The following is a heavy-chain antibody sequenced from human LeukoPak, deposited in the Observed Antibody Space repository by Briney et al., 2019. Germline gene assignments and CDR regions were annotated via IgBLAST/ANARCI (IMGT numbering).Heavy chain of an antibody. CDR2: ISTYNGDT. J-gene: IGHJ4*02. Sequence: ASVKVSCKASGYTFTTYGISWVRQAPGQGPEWMGWISTYNGDTNYAQKLQGRVTMTADTSTSTTYMELRSLRSDDTAVYYCAVIPYCTTATCYYFDFWGQGTLVTVSS. D-gene: IGHD2-8*01. CDR3: AVIPYCTTATCYYFDF. CDR1: GYTFTTYG. V-gene: IGHV1-18*01.